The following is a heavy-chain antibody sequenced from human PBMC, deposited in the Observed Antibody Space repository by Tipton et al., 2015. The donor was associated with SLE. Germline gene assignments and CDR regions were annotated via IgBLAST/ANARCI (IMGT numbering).Heavy chain of an antibody. D-gene: IGHD3-22*01. CDR3: ARFSYYYDSSAPIDY. J-gene: IGHJ4*02. V-gene: IGHV4-59*08. CDR1: GGSISSYY. Sequence: TLSLTCTVSGGSISSYYWSWIRQPPGKGLEWIGYIYYSGSTNYNPSLKSRVTISVDTSKNQFSLNLSSVTAADTAMYFCARFSYYYDSSAPIDYWGQGTLVTVSS. CDR2: IYYSGST.